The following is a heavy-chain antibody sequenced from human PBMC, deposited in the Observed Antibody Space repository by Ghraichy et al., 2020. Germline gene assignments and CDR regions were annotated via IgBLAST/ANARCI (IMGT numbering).Heavy chain of an antibody. D-gene: IGHD3-9*01. Sequence: GALRLSCAASGFTFSSYAMSWVRQAPGKGLEWVSAISGSGGSTYYADSVKGRFTISRDNSKNTLYLQMNSLRAEDTAVYYCAKLRAPEEFYRRRYFGWWGAGWFDTWGQGTLVTVSS. CDR2: ISGSGGST. V-gene: IGHV3-23*01. CDR3: AKLRAPEEFYRRRYFGWWGAGWFDT. CDR1: GFTFSSYA. J-gene: IGHJ5*02.